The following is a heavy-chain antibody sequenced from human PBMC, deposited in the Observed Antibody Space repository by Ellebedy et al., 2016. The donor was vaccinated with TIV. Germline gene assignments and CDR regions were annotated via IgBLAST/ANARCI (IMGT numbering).Heavy chain of an antibody. J-gene: IGHJ4*02. V-gene: IGHV1-46*01. CDR1: GGTFSSYA. D-gene: IGHD2-15*01. CDR3: ARAWVVVAANYFDY. Sequence: ASVKVSXXASGGTFSSYAISWVRQAPGQGLEWMGIINPSGGSTSYAQKFQGRVTMTRDTSTSTVYMELSSLRSEDTAVYYCARAWVVVAANYFDYWGQGTLVTVSS. CDR2: INPSGGST.